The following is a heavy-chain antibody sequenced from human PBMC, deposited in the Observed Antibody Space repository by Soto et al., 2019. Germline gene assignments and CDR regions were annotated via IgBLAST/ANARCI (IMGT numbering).Heavy chain of an antibody. CDR3: ARIPRGPRCGLDV. J-gene: IGHJ3*01. D-gene: IGHD4-17*01. V-gene: IGHV2-70*01. CDR2: IDWGDGK. Sequence: EPTLVKPTQTLTLTCTFSGFSLSTSGKCVSWIRQPPGTALAWLALIDWGDGKFYRTSLTTRLTISKDTSKHQVVLTMTNMDPVDTATYCCARIPRGPRCGLDVWGQGTMVTVSS. CDR1: GFSLSTSGKC.